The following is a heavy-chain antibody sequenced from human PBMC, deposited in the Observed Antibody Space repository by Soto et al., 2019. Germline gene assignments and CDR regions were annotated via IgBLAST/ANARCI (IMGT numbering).Heavy chain of an antibody. CDR1: GFTFSSYG. Sequence: EVQLLESGGGLVQSGGSLRLSCAASGFTFSSYGMSWVRQAPGKGLEWVSTISGSGGSTHYADSVKGRFTISRDNSKNTLYLQMNSLRAEDTAVYYCATGNYDFWSGYYFDYWGQGTLVTVSS. D-gene: IGHD3-3*01. CDR2: ISGSGGST. J-gene: IGHJ4*02. CDR3: ATGNYDFWSGYYFDY. V-gene: IGHV3-23*01.